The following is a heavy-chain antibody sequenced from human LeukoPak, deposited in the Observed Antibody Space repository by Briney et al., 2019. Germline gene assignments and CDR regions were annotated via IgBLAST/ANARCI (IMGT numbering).Heavy chain of an antibody. CDR3: AKAARHTAMEPIDY. CDR2: ISSSSSYI. CDR1: GFTFSNYS. Sequence: PGGSLRLSCAASGFTFSNYSMNWVRQAPGKGLEWVSSISSSSSYIYYADSVKGRFTISRDNAKNSLYLQMNSLRAEDTAVYYCAKAARHTAMEPIDYWGQGTLVTVSS. D-gene: IGHD5-18*01. V-gene: IGHV3-21*04. J-gene: IGHJ4*02.